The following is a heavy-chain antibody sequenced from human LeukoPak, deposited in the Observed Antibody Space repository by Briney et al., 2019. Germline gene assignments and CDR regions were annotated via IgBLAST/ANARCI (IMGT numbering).Heavy chain of an antibody. J-gene: IGHJ5*02. CDR2: INHSGST. Sequence: PSETLSLTCAVYGGSFSGYYWSWIRQPPGKGLEWIGEINHSGSTNYNPSLKSRVTISVDTSKNQFSLKLSSVTAADTAVYYCARDNTILNWFDPWGQGTLVTVSS. D-gene: IGHD3-3*01. CDR3: ARDNTILNWFDP. V-gene: IGHV4-34*01. CDR1: GGSFSGYY.